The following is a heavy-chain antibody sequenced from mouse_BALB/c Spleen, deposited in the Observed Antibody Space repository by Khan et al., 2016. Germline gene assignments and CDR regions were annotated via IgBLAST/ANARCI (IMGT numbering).Heavy chain of an antibody. D-gene: IGHD2-4*01. V-gene: IGHV1S34*01. Sequence: LVKTGASVKISCKASGYLFTGYYMHWVKQSHGKSLEWFGYISCYNGATNYNQKFKGKATFTVDTYSSTAYMQFNSLTSEDSAVHYCARGNYDGYYAMDYWCQRTSVTVSS. CDR2: ISCYNGAT. J-gene: IGHJ4*01. CDR1: GYLFTGYY. CDR3: ARGNYDGYYAMDY.